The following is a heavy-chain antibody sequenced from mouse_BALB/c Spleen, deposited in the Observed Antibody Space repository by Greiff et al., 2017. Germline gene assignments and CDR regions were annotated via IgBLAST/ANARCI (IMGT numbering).Heavy chain of an antibody. CDR3: ARGTMITTSRYAY. Sequence: VQGVESGAELVRPGVSVKISCKGSGYTFTDYAMHWVKQSHAKSLEWIGVISTYYGDASYNQKFKGKATMTVDKSSSTAYMELARLTSEDSAIYYCARGTMITTSRYAYWGQGTLVTVSA. D-gene: IGHD2-4*01. CDR2: ISTYYGDA. CDR1: GYTFTDYA. J-gene: IGHJ3*01. V-gene: IGHV1S137*01.